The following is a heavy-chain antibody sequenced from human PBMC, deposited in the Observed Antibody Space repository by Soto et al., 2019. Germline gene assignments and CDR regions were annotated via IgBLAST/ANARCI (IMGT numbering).Heavy chain of an antibody. D-gene: IGHD2-21*01. CDR2: ISSNGIGT. Sequence: EVQLVESGGGLAQPGGSLRLSCAASGFTFSSDAMDWVRQAPGKGLEYVSGISSNGIGTYYASSVKGRFTISRDNSRDRFYLQMAGLGPEDMAVYSCARRAGADSYSMDVWAKGPRSPS. CDR3: ARRAGADSYSMDV. CDR1: GFTFSSDA. J-gene: IGHJ6*03. V-gene: IGHV3-64*01.